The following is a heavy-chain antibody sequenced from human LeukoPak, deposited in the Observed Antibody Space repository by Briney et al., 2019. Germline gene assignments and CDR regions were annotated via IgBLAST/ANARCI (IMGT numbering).Heavy chain of an antibody. CDR1: GYTLTELS. D-gene: IGHD7-27*01. J-gene: IGHJ6*03. CDR2: FDPEDGET. V-gene: IGHV1-24*01. CDR3: ARAIITGDPYYYYYMDV. Sequence: ASVTISCQVSGYTLTELSMHWVRQAPGKGLEWMGGFDPEDGETIYAQKFQGRVTMTEDTSTDTAYMELSSLRSEDTAVYYCARAIITGDPYYYYYMDVWGKGTTVTISS.